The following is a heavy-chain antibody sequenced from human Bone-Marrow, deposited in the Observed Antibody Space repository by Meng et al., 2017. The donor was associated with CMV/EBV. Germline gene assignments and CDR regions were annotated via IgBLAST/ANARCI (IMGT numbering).Heavy chain of an antibody. CDR1: GSSSSNSGVG. CDR2: IYWHADK. V-gene: IGHV2-5*01. D-gene: IGHD5-18*01. Sequence: PLKEAGPTLVQPTPPLLLTCTFSGSSSSNSGVGVGWTRQTARKALEWLDLIYWHADKRYSPYLQIRLTRNKANYKHQLVLTMINMEPVDISTYYCAHSRPCRYSYVWGQGTLVTVSS. J-gene: IGHJ4*02. CDR3: AHSRPCRYSYV.